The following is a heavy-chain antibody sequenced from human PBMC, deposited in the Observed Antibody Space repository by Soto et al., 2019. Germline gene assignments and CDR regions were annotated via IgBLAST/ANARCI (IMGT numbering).Heavy chain of an antibody. CDR1: GYTFTSYY. Sequence: GASVKVSCKASGYTFTSYYMHWVRQAPGQGLEWMGIINPSGGSTSYAQKFQGRVTMTRDTSTSTVYMELSSLRSEDTAVYYCARAGCRGGSCTENYYMDVWGKGTTVTVSS. CDR2: INPSGGST. V-gene: IGHV1-46*03. J-gene: IGHJ6*03. CDR3: ARAGCRGGSCTENYYMDV. D-gene: IGHD2-15*01.